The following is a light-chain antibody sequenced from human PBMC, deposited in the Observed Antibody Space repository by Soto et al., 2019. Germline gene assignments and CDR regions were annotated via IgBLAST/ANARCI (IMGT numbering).Light chain of an antibody. V-gene: IGKV3-20*01. Sequence: EIVLTQSPVTLCLSPGERATLSCRASQSVSSSYLAWYQQKPGQAPRLLIYGASSRATGIPDRFSGSGSGTDFTLTISRLEPEDFAVYYCQQYGSSPWTFGQGTKV. J-gene: IGKJ1*01. CDR2: GAS. CDR1: QSVSSSY. CDR3: QQYGSSPWT.